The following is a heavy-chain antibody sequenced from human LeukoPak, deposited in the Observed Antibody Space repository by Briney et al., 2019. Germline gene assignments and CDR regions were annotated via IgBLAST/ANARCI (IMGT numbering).Heavy chain of an antibody. J-gene: IGHJ4*02. D-gene: IGHD2-8*02. CDR2: INEDGNKK. CDR1: GFTFRNYW. CDR3: ATYRQVLLPFES. Sequence: PGGSLRLSCAVSGFTFRNYWMSWVRQAPGKGLEWVANINEDGNKKYYADSVKGRFTISRDNAKNSLSLQMNSLRAEDTAKYYCATYRQVLLPFESWGQGTLVTVSS. V-gene: IGHV3-7*03.